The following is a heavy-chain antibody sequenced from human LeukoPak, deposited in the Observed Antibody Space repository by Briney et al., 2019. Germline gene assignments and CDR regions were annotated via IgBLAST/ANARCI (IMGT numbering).Heavy chain of an antibody. Sequence: SQTLSLTCTVSSDSTYWGWIRQPAGKGLEWIGRIHTTGSTNYNPSLNSRVTISLDTSNHQLSLKLSSVTAADTAVYYCARGAGTITNDAFDIWGQGTMVTVSS. V-gene: IGHV4-61*02. CDR1: SDSTY. J-gene: IGHJ3*02. CDR3: ARGAGTITNDAFDI. CDR2: IHTTGST. D-gene: IGHD1-1*01.